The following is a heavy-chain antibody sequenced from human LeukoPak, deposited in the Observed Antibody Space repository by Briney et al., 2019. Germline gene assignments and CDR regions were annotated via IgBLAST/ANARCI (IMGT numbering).Heavy chain of an antibody. CDR2: INPNSGGK. CDR1: GYTFTGYY. D-gene: IGHD3-3*01. CDR3: ARPYDFWSGYSSGYFDY. V-gene: IGHV1-2*02. Sequence: ASVKVSCKASGYTFTGYYMHWVRQAPGQGLEWMGGINPNSGGKNYAQKFQGRVTMTRDTSISTAYMELSRLRSDDTAVYYCARPYDFWSGYSSGYFDYWGQGTLVTVSS. J-gene: IGHJ4*02.